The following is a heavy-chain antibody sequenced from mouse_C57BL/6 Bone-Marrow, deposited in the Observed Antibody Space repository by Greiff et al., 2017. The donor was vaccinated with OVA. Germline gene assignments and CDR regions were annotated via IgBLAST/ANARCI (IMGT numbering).Heavy chain of an antibody. V-gene: IGHV1-64*01. D-gene: IGHD2-5*01. CDR1: GYTFTSYW. CDR3: ARYPYSNWGNY. Sequence: QVQLQQPGAELVKPGASVKLSCKASGYTFTSYWMHWVKQRPGQGLEWIGMIHPNSGSTNYNEKFKSKARLTVDKSSSTAYMQLSSLTSEDSAVYYCARYPYSNWGNYWGQGTTLTVSS. CDR2: IHPNSGST. J-gene: IGHJ2*01.